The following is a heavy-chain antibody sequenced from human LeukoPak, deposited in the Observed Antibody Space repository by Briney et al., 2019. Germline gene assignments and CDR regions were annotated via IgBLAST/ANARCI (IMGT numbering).Heavy chain of an antibody. CDR1: GFTFTTYV. Sequence: GGSLRLPCADSGFTFTTYVMTWVRQAPGKGLEWVAVISGMGGRTYYADSVKGRFTISRDNSDNTLYLQMNSLRVEDTAVYYCAKTVADHDYWGQGTLVTVSS. J-gene: IGHJ4*02. V-gene: IGHV3-23*01. CDR2: ISGMGGRT. D-gene: IGHD6-19*01. CDR3: AKTVADHDY.